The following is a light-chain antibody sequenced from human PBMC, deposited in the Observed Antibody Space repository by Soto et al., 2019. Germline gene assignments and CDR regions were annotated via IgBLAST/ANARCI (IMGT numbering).Light chain of an antibody. V-gene: IGKV2-28*01. J-gene: IGKJ5*01. CDR1: QSLLYNNTYNY. Sequence: DIVMTQSPLTLPGTPGEPASISCRSSQSLLYNNTYNYLDWYVQKPGQSPQLLIYFGSNRAPGVPDRFSGSGSGTDFTLKINRVEAEDVGTYYCMQALQSLTFGQGTRLDIK. CDR3: MQALQSLT. CDR2: FGS.